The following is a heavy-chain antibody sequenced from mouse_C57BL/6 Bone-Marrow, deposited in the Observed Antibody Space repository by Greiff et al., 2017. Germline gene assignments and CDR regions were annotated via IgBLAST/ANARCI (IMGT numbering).Heavy chain of an antibody. CDR2: IDPETGGT. V-gene: IGHV1-15*01. Sequence: QVQLKQSGAELVRPGASVTLSCKASGYTFTDYEMHWVKQTPVHGLEWIGAIDPETGGTAYNQKFKGKAILTADKSSSTAYMELRSLTSEDSAVYYCTRGIYYCGRFDYWGQGTTLTVSS. J-gene: IGHJ2*01. CDR1: GYTFTDYE. CDR3: TRGIYYCGRFDY. D-gene: IGHD1-1*01.